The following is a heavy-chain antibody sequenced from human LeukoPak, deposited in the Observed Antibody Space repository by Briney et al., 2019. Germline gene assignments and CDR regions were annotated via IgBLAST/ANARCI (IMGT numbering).Heavy chain of an antibody. V-gene: IGHV1-2*02. CDR3: ARDAVAELHYYYYYMDV. Sequence: GASVKVSCKASGYTFTGYYMHWVRQAPGQGLEWMGWINPNSGGTNYAQKFQGRVTMTRDMSTSTVYMELSSLRSEDTAVYYCARDAVAELHYYYYYMDVWGKGTTVTVSS. D-gene: IGHD6-19*01. CDR2: INPNSGGT. CDR1: GYTFTGYY. J-gene: IGHJ6*03.